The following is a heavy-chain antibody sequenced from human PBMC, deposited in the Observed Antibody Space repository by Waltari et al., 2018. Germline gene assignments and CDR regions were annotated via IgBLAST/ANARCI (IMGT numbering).Heavy chain of an antibody. D-gene: IGHD7-27*01. CDR2: IRYDGSNK. CDR3: AKDSRKTGVDY. V-gene: IGHV3-30*02. J-gene: IGHJ4*02. Sequence: QVQLVESGGGVVQPGGSLRLSCAASGFTFSSYGMHWVRQAPGKGLEWVAFIRYDGSNKYYADSVKGQFTISRDNSKNTLYLQMNSLRAEDTAVYYCAKDSRKTGVDYWGQGTLVTVSS. CDR1: GFTFSSYG.